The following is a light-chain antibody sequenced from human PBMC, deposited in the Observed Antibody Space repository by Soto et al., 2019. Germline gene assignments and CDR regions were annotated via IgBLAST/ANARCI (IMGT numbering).Light chain of an antibody. CDR1: QAINKW. V-gene: IGKV1-12*01. Sequence: DLHMTQSPSYLSASVGDRVTITCRASQAINKWLAWYQQKPGKAPKLLIYAASNLQSGVPPRFSGSGAGTDFTLSITNLQPEDFATYYCQQSNSFPLAFGGGTKVDIK. CDR2: AAS. CDR3: QQSNSFPLA. J-gene: IGKJ4*01.